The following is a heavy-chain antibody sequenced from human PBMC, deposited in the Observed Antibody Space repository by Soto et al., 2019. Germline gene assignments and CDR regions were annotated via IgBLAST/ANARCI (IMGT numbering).Heavy chain of an antibody. Sequence: EVQLVESGGGLVKPGGSLRLSCAASGFTFSSYSMNWVRQAPGKWLEWVSSISSSSSYIYYADSVEGRFTISRDNAKNSLYLQMNSLRAEDTAVYYCARDPSSGWDPVGAFDIWGQGTMVTVSS. D-gene: IGHD6-19*01. V-gene: IGHV3-21*01. J-gene: IGHJ3*02. CDR1: GFTFSSYS. CDR2: ISSSSSYI. CDR3: ARDPSSGWDPVGAFDI.